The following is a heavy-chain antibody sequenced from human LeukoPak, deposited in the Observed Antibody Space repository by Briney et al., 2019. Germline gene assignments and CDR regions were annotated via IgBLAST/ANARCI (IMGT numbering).Heavy chain of an antibody. CDR3: ARVAVIRYFDY. CDR2: IKQGGSEK. Sequence: GGSLRLSCAASGFTFSSYWMSWVRQAPGKGLEWVANIKQGGSEKYYVDSVKGRFTISRDNAKNSLYLQMNSLRAEDTAVYYCARVAVIRYFDYWGQGTLVTVSS. D-gene: IGHD3-22*01. V-gene: IGHV3-7*01. J-gene: IGHJ4*02. CDR1: GFTFSSYW.